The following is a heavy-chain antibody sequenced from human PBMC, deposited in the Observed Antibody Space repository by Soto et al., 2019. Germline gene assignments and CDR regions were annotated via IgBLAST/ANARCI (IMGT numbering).Heavy chain of an antibody. CDR1: GFTFSSYA. Sequence: QVQLVESGGGVVQPGRSLRLSCAASGFTFSSYAMHWVRQAPGKGLEWVAVISYDGSNKYYADSVKGRFTISRDNSKNTLYLQMNSLRAEDTAVYYCARDYGDLQFDYWGQGTLVTVSS. V-gene: IGHV3-30-3*01. CDR2: ISYDGSNK. D-gene: IGHD4-17*01. J-gene: IGHJ4*02. CDR3: ARDYGDLQFDY.